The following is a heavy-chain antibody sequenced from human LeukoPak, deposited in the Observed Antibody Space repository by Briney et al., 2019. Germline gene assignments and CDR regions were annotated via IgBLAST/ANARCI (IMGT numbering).Heavy chain of an antibody. D-gene: IGHD6-13*01. Sequence: GGSLRLSCAASGFTFSDYYMSWIRQAPGKGLEWVSYISSSGSTIYYADSVKGRFTISRDNAKNPLYLQMNSLRAEDTAVYYCARSIAAAYDAFDIWGQGTMVTVSS. J-gene: IGHJ3*02. CDR3: ARSIAAAYDAFDI. CDR2: ISSSGSTI. V-gene: IGHV3-11*01. CDR1: GFTFSDYY.